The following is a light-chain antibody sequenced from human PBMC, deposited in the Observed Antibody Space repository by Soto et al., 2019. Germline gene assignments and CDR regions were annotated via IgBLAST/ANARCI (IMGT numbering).Light chain of an antibody. J-gene: IGKJ5*01. CDR3: QQYGSSAPIT. CDR2: DAS. V-gene: IGKV3-20*01. CDR1: QSVTTY. Sequence: EIVLTQSPATLSLSPGEGATLSCRASQSVTTYLAWYQQKPGQAPRLLIYDASNRATGIPARFSGSGSETDFTLTISRLEPEDFALYYCQQYGSSAPITFGQGTRLEIK.